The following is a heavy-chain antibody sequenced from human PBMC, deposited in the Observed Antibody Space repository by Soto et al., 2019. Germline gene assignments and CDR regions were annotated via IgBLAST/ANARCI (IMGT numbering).Heavy chain of an antibody. CDR1: GGSISSYY. CDR2: IYYSGST. D-gene: IGHD3-3*01. J-gene: IGHJ3*02. CDR3: ARDRPGQYYDFWSGEGDAFDI. Sequence: PSETLSLTCTVSGGSISSYYWIWIRQPPGKGLEWIGYIYYSGSTNYNPSLKSRVTISVDTSKNQFSLKLSSVTAADTVVYYCARDRPGQYYDFWSGEGDAFDIWGQGTMVTVSS. V-gene: IGHV4-59*01.